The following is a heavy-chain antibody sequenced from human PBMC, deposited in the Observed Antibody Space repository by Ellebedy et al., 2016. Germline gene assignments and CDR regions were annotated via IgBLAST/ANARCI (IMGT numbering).Heavy chain of an antibody. D-gene: IGHD5-18*01. Sequence: SETLSLXXTVSGGSISSSNYYWAWIRQPPGKGLEWIGGKSHNGNYYNNPSLKSRVTISLDRSKNQFSLKLSSVTAADTALYYCARGLYSYGYVYNWFNPWGQGTLVTVSS. CDR2: KSHNGNY. CDR3: ARGLYSYGYVYNWFNP. V-gene: IGHV4-39*01. J-gene: IGHJ5*02. CDR1: GGSISSSNYY.